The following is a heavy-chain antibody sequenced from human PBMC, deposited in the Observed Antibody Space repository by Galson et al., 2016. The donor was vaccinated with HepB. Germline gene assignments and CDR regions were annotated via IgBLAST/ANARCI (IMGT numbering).Heavy chain of an antibody. V-gene: IGHV3-15*01. CDR1: GFTFTNAW. D-gene: IGHD2-15*01. CDR3: TARAAK. Sequence: SLRLPCAASGFTFTNAWMSWVRQAPGNGLEWVGRISGKSDGGTTDSAAAVKGRFTISRDDSKNTLYLQVSSLTTEDTAVYYCTARAAKGGQGTLVTLSS. J-gene: IGHJ4*02. CDR2: ISGKSDGGTT.